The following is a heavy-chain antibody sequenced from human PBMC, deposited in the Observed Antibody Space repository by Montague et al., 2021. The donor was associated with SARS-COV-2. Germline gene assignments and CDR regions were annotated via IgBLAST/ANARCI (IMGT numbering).Heavy chain of an antibody. CDR3: ARSVRGYCNDDSCLARYYYGLDV. CDR2: IYYSGST. J-gene: IGHJ6*02. CDR1: SGSINSGGFY. V-gene: IGHV4-31*03. Sequence: TLSLTCSVSSGSINSGGFYWSWIRQPPGKGLEWIGYIYYSGSTYYNPSLESRLTISVDTSKNQFSLNLSSVTAADTAVYYWARSVRGYCNDDSCLARYYYGLDVWGQGTTVTVSS. D-gene: IGHD2-15*01.